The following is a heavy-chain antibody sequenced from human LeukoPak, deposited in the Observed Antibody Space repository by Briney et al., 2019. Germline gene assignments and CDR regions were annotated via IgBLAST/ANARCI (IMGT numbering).Heavy chain of an antibody. CDR2: IKQDGSEK. Sequence: GGSLRLSCAASGFTFINYWMHWVRQAPGKGLEWVATIKQDGSEKYYVDSVKGRFTISRDNAKNSLYLQMNSLRAEDTAVYYCTKGGDYSSSSPDYWGQGTLVTVSS. D-gene: IGHD6-13*01. J-gene: IGHJ4*02. V-gene: IGHV3-7*01. CDR3: TKGGDYSSSSPDY. CDR1: GFTFINYW.